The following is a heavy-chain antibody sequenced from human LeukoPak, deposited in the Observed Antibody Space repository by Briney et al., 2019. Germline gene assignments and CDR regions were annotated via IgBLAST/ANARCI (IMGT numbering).Heavy chain of an antibody. Sequence: GASVKVSCKSSGYTFTSYGIRWVRLAPGQGLAWMGWISAYNGNTNYAQKLQGRVTMTTDTSTSTAYMELRSLRSDDTAVYYCARDLDCSGGSCYDYYYYGMDVWGQGTTVTVSS. V-gene: IGHV1-18*01. J-gene: IGHJ6*02. CDR2: ISAYNGNT. CDR3: ARDLDCSGGSCYDYYYYGMDV. D-gene: IGHD2-15*01. CDR1: GYTFTSYG.